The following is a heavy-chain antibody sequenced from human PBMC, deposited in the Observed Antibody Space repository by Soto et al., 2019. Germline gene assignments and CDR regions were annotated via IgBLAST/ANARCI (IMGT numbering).Heavy chain of an antibody. CDR1: GGTLSSYA. CDR2: IIPIFGTA. CDR3: ARGAIPQWLVLNAFDI. J-gene: IGHJ3*02. V-gene: IGHV1-69*13. Sequence: SVKVSCKASGGTLSSYAISWVRQAPGQGLEWMGGIIPIFGTANYAQKFQGRVTITADESTSTAYMELSSLRSEDTAVYYCARGAIPQWLVLNAFDIWGQGTMLTVSS. D-gene: IGHD6-19*01.